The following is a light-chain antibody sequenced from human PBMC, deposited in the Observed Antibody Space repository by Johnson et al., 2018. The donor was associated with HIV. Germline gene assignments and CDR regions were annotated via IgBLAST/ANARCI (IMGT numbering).Light chain of an antibody. CDR2: ENN. CDR1: SSNIGTNF. CDR3: GTWDASLSVNV. V-gene: IGLV1-51*02. Sequence: HSVLTQPPSVSAAPGQKVTISCSGSSSNIGTNFVSWYQQFPGAAPKLLIYENNKRPSWIPDRFSGSKSGTSATLDITGLQSGDEADYYCGTWDASLSVNVFGPGTKVTVL. J-gene: IGLJ1*01.